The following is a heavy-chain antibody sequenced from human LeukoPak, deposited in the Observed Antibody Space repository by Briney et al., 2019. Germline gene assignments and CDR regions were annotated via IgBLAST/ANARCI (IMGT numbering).Heavy chain of an antibody. J-gene: IGHJ4*02. CDR1: GYTFTSYY. Sequence: ASVKVSCKASGYTFTSYYMHWVRQAPGQGLEWMGIINPSGGSTSYAQKFQGRVTMTRDMSTSTVYMELSSLRSEDTAVYYCARGAPPRRSYDSSGYYSYYFDYWGQGTLVTVSS. CDR3: ARGAPPRRSYDSSGYYSYYFDY. CDR2: INPSGGST. V-gene: IGHV1-46*01. D-gene: IGHD3-22*01.